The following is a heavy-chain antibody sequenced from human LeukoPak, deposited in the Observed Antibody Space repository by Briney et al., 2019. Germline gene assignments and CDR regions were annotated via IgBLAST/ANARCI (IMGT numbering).Heavy chain of an antibody. CDR2: ISGGYNGDS. Sequence: ASVKVFCTTSVYKFRPYGISWVRQAPGQGLEWMAWISGGYNGDSNYALKLRGRLTMTTDTSTNTAYMELRSLRSDDTAVYYCARDEKKYCSGGSCPAYFDYWGQGTLVTVSS. D-gene: IGHD2-15*01. V-gene: IGHV1-18*01. J-gene: IGHJ4*02. CDR3: ARDEKKYCSGGSCPAYFDY. CDR1: VYKFRPYG.